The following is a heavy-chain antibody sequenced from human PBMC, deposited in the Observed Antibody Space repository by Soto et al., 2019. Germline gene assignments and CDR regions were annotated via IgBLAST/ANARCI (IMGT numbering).Heavy chain of an antibody. Sequence: TSETLSLTCTVSRGSISSSSYHWGWIRQPPGKGPEWIGTISYSGNTYYNPSLKSRLTMSVDVSKNQFSLKVNSVTAADTAVYYCARLGGFGLIVDFWGQGTLVTVSS. J-gene: IGHJ4*02. V-gene: IGHV4-39*01. D-gene: IGHD3-9*01. CDR3: ARLGGFGLIVDF. CDR1: RGSISSSSYH. CDR2: ISYSGNT.